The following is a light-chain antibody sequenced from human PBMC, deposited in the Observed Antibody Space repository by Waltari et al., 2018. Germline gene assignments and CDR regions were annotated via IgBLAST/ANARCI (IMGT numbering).Light chain of an antibody. V-gene: IGKV3D-15*01. J-gene: IGKJ1*01. CDR3: LQRSNWRT. CDR2: GAT. Sequence: IVMTQSPATLSLSPGERATLSCRASQSVSRRLAWYQQKPGQAPRLLIYGATSRDTGIPDRFSGSGSGTDFTITISSLEPEDVGVYYCLQRSNWRTFGQGTKVEIK. CDR1: QSVSRR.